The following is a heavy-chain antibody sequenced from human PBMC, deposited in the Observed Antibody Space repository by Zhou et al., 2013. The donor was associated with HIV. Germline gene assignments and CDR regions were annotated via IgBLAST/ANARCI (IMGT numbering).Heavy chain of an antibody. Sequence: QVQLQESGPGLVKPSETLSLTCTVSGDSISNYYWNWLRQPAGRGLEWIGRIYLSGSTNHNPSSRAVTMSVDTPNNQISLKLTSVTAADTAVYYCARDGRGYSAYDPYYYGMDVWGQGTTVTVS. V-gene: IGHV4-4*07. D-gene: IGHD5-12*01. J-gene: IGHJ6*02. CDR2: IYLSGST. CDR3: ARDGRGYSAYDPYYYGMDV. CDR1: GDSISNYY.